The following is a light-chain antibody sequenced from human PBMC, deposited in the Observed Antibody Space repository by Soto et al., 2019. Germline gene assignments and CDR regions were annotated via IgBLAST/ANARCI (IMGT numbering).Light chain of an antibody. J-gene: IGKJ2*01. CDR3: QQYDYWPPYT. CDR1: QSVGSNY. CDR2: DAS. Sequence: IVLTHSLGTLSLYTGAGATISCLASQSVGSNYLAWYQQKPGQAPRLLIYDASSRATGIPDRFSGGGSGTDFTLTISSLQSEDFAVYYCQQYDYWPPYTFGQGT. V-gene: IGKV3-20*01.